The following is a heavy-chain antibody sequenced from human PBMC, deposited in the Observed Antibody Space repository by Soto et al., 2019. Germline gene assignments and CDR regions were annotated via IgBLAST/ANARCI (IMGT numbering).Heavy chain of an antibody. CDR3: ARELIGGRLLDY. D-gene: IGHD6-6*01. J-gene: IGHJ4*02. V-gene: IGHV4-59*01. CDR1: GGSIRSYY. Sequence: QVQLQESGPGLVKPSETLSLTCTVPGGSIRSYYWSWIRQPPGEGLEWIGYIYYTGSTNYHPSLKSRVPISVDTSKNQFSLEVSSVAAADKAVYYCARELIGGRLLDYWGQGTLGTVSS. CDR2: IYYTGST.